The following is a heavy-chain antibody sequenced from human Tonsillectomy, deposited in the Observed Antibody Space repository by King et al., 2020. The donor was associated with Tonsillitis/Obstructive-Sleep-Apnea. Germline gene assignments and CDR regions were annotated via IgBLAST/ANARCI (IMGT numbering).Heavy chain of an antibody. Sequence: QLVQSGGGLVQPGRSLRLSCAASGFTFDDCAMHWVRQAPGKGLEWVSGISWNSDSIDYADSVKGRFTISRDNAKNSLYLQMNSLRAEDTALYYCAKDPTSYYDFWSGYGFDIWGQGTMVTVSS. CDR3: AKDPTSYYDFWSGYGFDI. D-gene: IGHD3-3*01. V-gene: IGHV3-9*01. CDR1: GFTFDDCA. J-gene: IGHJ3*02. CDR2: ISWNSDSI.